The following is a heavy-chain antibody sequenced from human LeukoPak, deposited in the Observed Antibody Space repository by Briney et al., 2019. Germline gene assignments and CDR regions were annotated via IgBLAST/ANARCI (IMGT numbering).Heavy chain of an antibody. CDR1: GYTFTSYY. CDR3: ARSSPPPFGGDDY. CDR2: INPSGGST. V-gene: IGHV1-46*01. D-gene: IGHD3-10*01. Sequence: ASVKVSCKASGYTFTSYYMHWVRQAPGQGLEWMGIINPSGGSTSYAQKFQGRVTMTRDKSTSTVYMELSSLRAEDTAVYYCARSSPPPFGGDDYWGQGTLVTVSS. J-gene: IGHJ4*02.